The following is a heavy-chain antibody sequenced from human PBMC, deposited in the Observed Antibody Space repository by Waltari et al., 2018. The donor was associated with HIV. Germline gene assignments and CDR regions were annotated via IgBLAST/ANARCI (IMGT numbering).Heavy chain of an antibody. CDR1: GYTFTSYG. CDR2: ISAYNGNT. CDR3: ARDSSSDPISHSVSLVFDY. Sequence: QVQLVQSGAEVKKPGASVKVSCKASGYTFTSYGISWVRQAPGQGIEWMGWISAYNGNTNYAQKLQGRVTMTTDTSTSTAYMELRSLRSDDTAVYYCARDSSSDPISHSVSLVFDYWGQGTLVTVSS. V-gene: IGHV1-18*01. D-gene: IGHD3-10*01. J-gene: IGHJ4*02.